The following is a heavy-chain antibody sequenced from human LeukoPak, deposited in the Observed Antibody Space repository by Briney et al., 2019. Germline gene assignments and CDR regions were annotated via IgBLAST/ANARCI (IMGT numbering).Heavy chain of an antibody. CDR2: IKSKTDGSTT. D-gene: IGHD3-3*01. CDR3: TTVSYDFWSGYYTDY. Sequence: GGSLRLSCAASGFTFSNAWMSWVRQAPGKGREWVGRIKSKTDGSTTDYAAPVKGKFTISRDDSKNTLYLQMNSLKTEDTAVYYCTTVSYDFWSGYYTDYWGQGTLVTVSS. V-gene: IGHV3-15*01. J-gene: IGHJ4*02. CDR1: GFTFSNAW.